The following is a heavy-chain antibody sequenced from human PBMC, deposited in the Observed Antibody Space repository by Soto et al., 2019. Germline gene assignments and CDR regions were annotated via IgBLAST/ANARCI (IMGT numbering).Heavy chain of an antibody. J-gene: IGHJ4*01. V-gene: IGHV4-4*08. CDR2: IFPSGNA. D-gene: IGHD2-15*01. Sequence: PSETLSLTCTVSGGSIRNVYWSWIRQAPGKGLEWIGFIFPSGNAKYNPSLKSRVTISVDTSKNQFSLSLDSVTAADTAVYFCARAHAPTLPFDSWGQGTLVTVSS. CDR1: GGSIRNVY. CDR3: ARAHAPTLPFDS.